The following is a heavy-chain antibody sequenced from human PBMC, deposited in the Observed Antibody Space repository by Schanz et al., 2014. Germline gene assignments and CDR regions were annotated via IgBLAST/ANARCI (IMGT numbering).Heavy chain of an antibody. V-gene: IGHV3-13*01. Sequence: VQLVESGGGLVKRGGSLRLSCAASGFTLSNSDMHWVRQGTGKGLEWVSTIGYLGDTYYPDSVKGRFTISRDNAKNSLYLQMNSLRAEDTALYYCAIIGVMVAVAGTRADYWGQGTLVTVSS. J-gene: IGHJ4*02. CDR1: GFTLSNSD. CDR3: AIIGVMVAVAGTRADY. D-gene: IGHD6-19*01. CDR2: IGYLGDT.